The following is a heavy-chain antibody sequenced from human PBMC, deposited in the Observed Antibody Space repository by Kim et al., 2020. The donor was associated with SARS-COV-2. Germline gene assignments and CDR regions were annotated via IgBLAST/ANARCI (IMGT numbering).Heavy chain of an antibody. CDR2: IYYSGST. J-gene: IGHJ4*02. D-gene: IGHD3-9*01. CDR3: ARGPYYDILTGYYTGFDY. Sequence: SETLSLTCTVSGGSISSYYWSWIRQPPGKGLEWIGYIYYSGSTNYNPSLKSRVTISVDTSKNQFSLKLSSVTAADTAVYYCARGPYYDILTGYYTGFDYWGQGTLVTVSS. V-gene: IGHV4-59*01. CDR1: GGSISSYY.